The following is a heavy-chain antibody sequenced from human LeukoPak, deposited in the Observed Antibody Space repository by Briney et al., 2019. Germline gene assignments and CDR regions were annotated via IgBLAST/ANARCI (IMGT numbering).Heavy chain of an antibody. CDR2: ISGSGGST. V-gene: IGHV3-23*01. CDR3: AKDRKVVPVGDV. CDR1: GFTFSSYA. Sequence: SGGSLRLSCAASGFTFSSYAMSWVHQAPGKGLEWVSAISGSGGSTYYADSVKGRFTISRDNSKNTLYLQMNSLRAEDTAVYYCAKDRKVVPVGDVWGQGTTVTVSS. J-gene: IGHJ6*02. D-gene: IGHD2-15*01.